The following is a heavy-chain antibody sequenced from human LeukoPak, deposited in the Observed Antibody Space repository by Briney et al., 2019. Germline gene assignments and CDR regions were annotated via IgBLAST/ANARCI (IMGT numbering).Heavy chain of an antibody. CDR2: ISSSSSYI. V-gene: IGHV3-21*01. J-gene: IGHJ4*02. D-gene: IGHD1-7*01. Sequence: GGSLRLSCAASGFTFSSYSMNWVRQAPGKGLEWVSSISSSSSYIYYADSVKGRFTISRDNAKNSLYLQMNSLRAEDTAVYYCARDPNWNYGGTFDYWGQGTLVTVSS. CDR1: GFTFSSYS. CDR3: ARDPNWNYGGTFDY.